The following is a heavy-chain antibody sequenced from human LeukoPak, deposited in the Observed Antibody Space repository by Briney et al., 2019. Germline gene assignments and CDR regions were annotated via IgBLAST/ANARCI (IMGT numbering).Heavy chain of an antibody. CDR3: AKVTAAGTFASFYGMDV. J-gene: IGHJ6*02. V-gene: IGHV4-59*08. CDR1: GASISSYY. Sequence: SETLSLTCAVSGASISSYYWSWIRQPPGKGLEWMGYIYYIGDTNYNPSLKSRVTISVDTSKNQFSLKLTSVPAADTAVYYCAKVTAAGTFASFYGMDVWGLGTTVTVSS. CDR2: IYYIGDT. D-gene: IGHD6-13*01.